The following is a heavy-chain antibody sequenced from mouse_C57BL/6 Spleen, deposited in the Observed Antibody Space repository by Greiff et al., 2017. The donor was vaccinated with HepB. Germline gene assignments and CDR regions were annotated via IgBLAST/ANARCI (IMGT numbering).Heavy chain of an antibody. D-gene: IGHD1-1*01. CDR2: IRSNSNNYAT. CDR3: VRSYDYGSSPYALDY. CDR1: GFSFNTYA. Sequence: EVKLVESGGGLVQPKGSLKLSCAASGFSFNTYAMNWVRQALGKGLEWVARIRSNSNNYATYYADSVKDRVTISRDDSESMLYLQMNNLKTEDTARYYCVRSYDYGSSPYALDYLGQGTSVTVSS. J-gene: IGHJ4*01. V-gene: IGHV10-1*01.